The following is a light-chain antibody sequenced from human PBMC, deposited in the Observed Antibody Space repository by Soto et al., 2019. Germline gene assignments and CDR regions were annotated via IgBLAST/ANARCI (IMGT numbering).Light chain of an antibody. V-gene: IGKV3-20*01. CDR3: HQYHSPPQT. CDR2: AAS. CDR1: QTMTTAY. J-gene: IGKJ2*01. Sequence: EIVLMQSPGTLSLSPGERATISCRASQTMTTAYVAWYQQKPDQAPRLLIYAASYRATGISDKFSGSGSGTDFSLTISRLEPEDSAVYYCHQYHSPPQTFGQGTKVEIK.